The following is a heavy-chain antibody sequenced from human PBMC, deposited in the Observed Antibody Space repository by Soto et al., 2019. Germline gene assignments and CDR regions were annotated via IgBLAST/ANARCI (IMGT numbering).Heavy chain of an antibody. CDR3: AKNINSGVRYYFDY. CDR1: GFTFNSYA. J-gene: IGHJ4*02. CDR2: ISYSGVNT. Sequence: LILSCAASGFTFNSYAMTWVRQAPGKGLEWVSAISYSGVNTYYADSVKGRFTISRDNSKNTLYLQVSSLRAEDTAVYYCAKNINSGVRYYFDYLFQGALVTVSS. D-gene: IGHD2-15*01. V-gene: IGHV3-23*01.